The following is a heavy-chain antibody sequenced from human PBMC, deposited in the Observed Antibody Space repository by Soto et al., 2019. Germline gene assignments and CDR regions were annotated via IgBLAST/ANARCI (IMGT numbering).Heavy chain of an antibody. D-gene: IGHD3-9*01. V-gene: IGHV3-73*02. CDR3: TRLEVLTASIDY. CDR2: IRSKANGYAT. CDR1: GFTFSGSA. Sequence: EVQLVESGGGLVQPGGSLKLSCAASGFTFSGSAMHWVRQASGKGLEWVGRIRSKANGYATAYAAWVKGRFTSSRDDSKNTAYLQMNSLKTEDTAVYYCTRLEVLTASIDYWGQGTLVTVSS. J-gene: IGHJ4*02.